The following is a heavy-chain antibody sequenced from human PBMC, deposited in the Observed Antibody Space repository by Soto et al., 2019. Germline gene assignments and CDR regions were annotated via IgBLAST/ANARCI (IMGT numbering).Heavy chain of an antibody. J-gene: IGHJ3*02. CDR2: ISGSGGST. Sequence: GGSLRLSCAASGFTFSSYAMSWVRQAPGKGLEWVSAISGSGGSTYYADSVKGRFTISRDKSKNTLYLQMNSLRAEDTAVYYCAKDRQAIFGVVIAGAAFDIWGQGTMVTVSS. CDR3: AKDRQAIFGVVIAGAAFDI. V-gene: IGHV3-23*01. CDR1: GFTFSSYA. D-gene: IGHD3-3*01.